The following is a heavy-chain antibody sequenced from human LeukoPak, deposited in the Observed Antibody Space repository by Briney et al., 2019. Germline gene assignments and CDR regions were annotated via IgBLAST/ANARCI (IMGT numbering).Heavy chain of an antibody. CDR1: GFTFSDDF. J-gene: IGHJ2*01. D-gene: IGHD3-10*01. V-gene: IGHV3-11*01. CDR3: ARVTPPDYYISTSPWYSDL. CDR2: ISSSGTTK. Sequence: GGSLRLSCAASGFTFSDDFMTWIRPAPGKGLEWISYISSSGTTKSYADSVKGRFTISRNNAKNSLYLPMNSLRAEDTAVYYCARVTPPDYYISTSPWYSDLWGRGTPVAVSS.